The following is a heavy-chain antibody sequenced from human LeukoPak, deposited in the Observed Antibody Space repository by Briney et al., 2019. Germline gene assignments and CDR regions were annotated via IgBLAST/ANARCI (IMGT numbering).Heavy chain of an antibody. CDR1: GGTFSIYT. D-gene: IGHD3-10*01. V-gene: IGHV1-69*06. Sequence: GASVKVSFKASGGTFSIYTINWVRQAPGQGLEWMGGIIPIFGTANYAQKFQGRVTITADKSTSTAYVELSRLRSDDTAVYYCAREDAAGPLVRLVRGIIIRSWFDPWGQGTLVTVSS. CDR2: IIPIFGTA. CDR3: AREDAAGPLVRLVRGIIIRSWFDP. J-gene: IGHJ5*02.